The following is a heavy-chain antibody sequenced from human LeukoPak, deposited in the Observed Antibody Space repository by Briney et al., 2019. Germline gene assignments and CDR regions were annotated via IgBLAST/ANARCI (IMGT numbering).Heavy chain of an antibody. CDR2: ISGSGGST. J-gene: IGHJ3*02. CDR1: GFTFSSYA. CDR3: AKDLGQFWSGYYTPPDAFDI. D-gene: IGHD3-3*01. Sequence: PGGSLRLSCAASGFTFSSYAMSWVRQAPGKGLEWVSAISGSGGSTYYADSVKGRFTISRDNSKNTLYLQMNSLRPEDTAVYYCAKDLGQFWSGYYTPPDAFDIWGQGTMVTVSS. V-gene: IGHV3-23*01.